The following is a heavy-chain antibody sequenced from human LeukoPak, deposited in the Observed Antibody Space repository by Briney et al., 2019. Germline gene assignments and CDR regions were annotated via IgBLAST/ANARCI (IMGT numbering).Heavy chain of an antibody. V-gene: IGHV4-34*01. CDR2: INHSGST. Sequence: SETLSLTCAVYGGSFSGYYWSWIRQPPGKGLEWIGEINHSGSTNYNPSLKSRVTISINTSKDQFSLKLSSVTAADTAVYYCARRNGQDIVATFRRRYYFDYWGQGTLVTVSS. J-gene: IGHJ4*02. CDR1: GGSFSGYY. CDR3: ARRNGQDIVATFRRRYYFDY. D-gene: IGHD5-12*01.